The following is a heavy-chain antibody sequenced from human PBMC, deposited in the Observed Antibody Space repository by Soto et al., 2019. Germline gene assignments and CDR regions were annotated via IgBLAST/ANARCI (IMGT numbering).Heavy chain of an antibody. D-gene: IGHD3-9*01. CDR3: ARDRAPLRYFGWLSHTPPTNWFDP. CDR2: ISAYNGNT. J-gene: IGHJ5*02. Sequence: ASVKVSCKASGYTFTSYGISWVRQAPGQGLEWMGWISAYNGNTNYAQKLQGRVTMTTDTSTSTAYMELRSLRSDDTAVYYCARDRAPLRYFGWLSHTPPTNWFDPWGHGTLVTVSS. V-gene: IGHV1-18*04. CDR1: GYTFTSYG.